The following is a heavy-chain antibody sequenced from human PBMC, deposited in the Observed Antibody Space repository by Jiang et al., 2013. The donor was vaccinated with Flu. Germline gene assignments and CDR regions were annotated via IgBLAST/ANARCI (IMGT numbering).Heavy chain of an antibody. J-gene: IGHJ4*02. Sequence: PGLVKPSETLSLTCAVSDSSISSGYFWGWIRQPPGKGLEWIGSIYHSGSTYYNPSLKSRVTISIDTPKNQFSLKLSSLTAADTAMYYCSSSSSSRGDFDYWGQGTLVTVSS. CDR2: IYHSGST. V-gene: IGHV4-38-2*01. CDR3: SSSSSSRGDFDY. D-gene: IGHD2-2*01. CDR1: DSSISSGYF.